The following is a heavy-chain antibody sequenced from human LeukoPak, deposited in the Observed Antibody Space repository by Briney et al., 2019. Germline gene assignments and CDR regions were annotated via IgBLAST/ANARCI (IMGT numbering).Heavy chain of an antibody. J-gene: IGHJ4*02. CDR2: IYYSGST. CDR3: ARLPRTYCGGDCYSNYFDY. CDR1: GGSISSSSYY. Sequence: TTSETLSLTCTVSGGSISSSSYYWGWIRQPPGKGLEWIGSIYYSGSTYYNPSLKSRVTISVDTSKNQFSLKLSSVTAADTAVYYCARLPRTYCGGDCYSNYFDYWGQGTLVTVSS. D-gene: IGHD2-21*01. V-gene: IGHV4-39*01.